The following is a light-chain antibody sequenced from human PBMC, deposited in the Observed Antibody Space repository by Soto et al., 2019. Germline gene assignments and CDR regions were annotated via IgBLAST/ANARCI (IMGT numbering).Light chain of an antibody. Sequence: EVVLTQSPGTLSLSPGERATLSCRASQNIRGNELAWYQQKPGQAPRLLIYRGSSRATGIPDRFSGRGSGTAFTLTTSRLEPEDFSVYYCQDYGTSAPWTFGQGTKVEIK. CDR2: RGS. V-gene: IGKV3-20*01. CDR3: QDYGTSAPWT. J-gene: IGKJ1*01. CDR1: QNIRGNE.